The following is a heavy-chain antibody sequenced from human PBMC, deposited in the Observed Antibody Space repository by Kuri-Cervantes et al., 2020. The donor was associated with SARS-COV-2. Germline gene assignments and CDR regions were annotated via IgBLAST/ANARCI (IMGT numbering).Heavy chain of an antibody. CDR1: GFTFSSYW. J-gene: IGHJ3*02. CDR3: AKSYDSSGYYSKAFDI. CDR2: INSDGSST. Sequence: GESLKISCAAPGFTFSSYWMRWVRQAPGKGLVWVSRINSDGSSTSYADSVKGRFTISRDNSKNTLYLQMNSLRAEDTAVYYCAKSYDSSGYYSKAFDIWGQGTMVTVSS. D-gene: IGHD3-22*01. V-gene: IGHV3-74*01.